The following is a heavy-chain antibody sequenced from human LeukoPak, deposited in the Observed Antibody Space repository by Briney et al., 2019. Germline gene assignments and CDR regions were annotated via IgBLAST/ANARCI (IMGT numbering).Heavy chain of an antibody. D-gene: IGHD3-22*01. J-gene: IGHJ3*02. CDR2: ISYDGSNK. CDR1: GFTFSSYA. Sequence: GGSLRLSCAASGFTFSSYAMHWVRQAPGKGLEWVAVISYDGSNKYYADSVKGRFTISRDNSKNTLYLQMNSLRAEDTAVYYCARDLLSYYDSSLGAFDIWGQGTMVTVSS. CDR3: ARDLLSYYDSSLGAFDI. V-gene: IGHV3-30-3*01.